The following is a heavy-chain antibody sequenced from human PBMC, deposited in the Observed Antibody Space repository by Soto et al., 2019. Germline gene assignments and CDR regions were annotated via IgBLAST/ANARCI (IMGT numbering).Heavy chain of an antibody. CDR3: ARRVARAGTSWFDA. Sequence: QVQLQESGSGLVKPSDTLSLTCAVSGASIDGYSWSWIRQSPGKGPELIAYIQDSGRTYYNPSLMSRVFMSLEKSKNQFSLNLTSGTAADTAMYYCARRVARAGTSWFDAWGQGTLVTVSS. CDR2: IQDSGRT. D-gene: IGHD3-3*01. V-gene: IGHV4-30-2*06. CDR1: GASIDGYS. J-gene: IGHJ5*02.